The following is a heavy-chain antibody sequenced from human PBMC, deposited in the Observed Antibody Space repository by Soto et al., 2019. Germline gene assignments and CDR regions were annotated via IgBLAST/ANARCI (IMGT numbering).Heavy chain of an antibody. D-gene: IGHD2-15*01. CDR3: ASYGMNCSGGSCYSRSP. V-gene: IGHV1-69*02. Sequence: SVKVSCKASGGTFSSYTISWVRHAPGQGLEWMGRIIPILGIANYAQKFQGRVTITADKSTSTAYMELSSLRSEDTAVYYCASYGMNCSGGSCYSRSPWGQGTLVTVSS. J-gene: IGHJ5*02. CDR2: IIPILGIA. CDR1: GGTFSSYT.